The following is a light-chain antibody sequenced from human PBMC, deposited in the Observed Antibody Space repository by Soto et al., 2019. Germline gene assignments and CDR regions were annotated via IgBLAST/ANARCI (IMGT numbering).Light chain of an antibody. CDR3: CSYAGRYTYV. V-gene: IGLV2-11*01. CDR2: DVS. J-gene: IGLJ1*01. CDR1: SSDVGVYNY. Sequence: QSVLPPPRLVSGSPGQSVTISCTGTSSDVGVYNYVSWYQQYPGKAPKLMIYDVSKRPSGVPDRFSGSRSGNPASLTISGLQAEDEADYYCCSYAGRYTYVFGRGTKGTVL.